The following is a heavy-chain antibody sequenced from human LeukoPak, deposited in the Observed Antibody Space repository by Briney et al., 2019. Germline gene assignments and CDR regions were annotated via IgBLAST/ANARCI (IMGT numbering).Heavy chain of an antibody. CDR1: GGSISSGDYY. CDR2: IYYSGST. Sequence: SQTLSLTCTVSGGSISSGDYYWSWIRQPPGKGLEWIGYIYYSGSTYYNPSLKSRVSISVDTSNNQFSLKLSSVTAAATALYYCARDRITIETRAFDIWGQGTMVTVSS. V-gene: IGHV4-30-4*08. CDR3: ARDRITIETRAFDI. D-gene: IGHD3-3*01. J-gene: IGHJ3*02.